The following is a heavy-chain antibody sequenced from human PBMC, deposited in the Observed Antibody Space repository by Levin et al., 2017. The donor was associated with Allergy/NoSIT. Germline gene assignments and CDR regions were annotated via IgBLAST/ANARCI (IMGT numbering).Heavy chain of an antibody. J-gene: IGHJ4*02. D-gene: IGHD5-12*01. V-gene: IGHV3-23*01. CDR3: AKDRYSGYDPYYFDY. Sequence: GGSLRLSCAASGFTFSSYAMSWVRQAPGKGLEWVSAISGSGGSTYYADSVKGRFTISRDNSKNTLYLQMNSLRAEDTAVYYCAKDRYSGYDPYYFDYWGQGTLVTVSS. CDR2: ISGSGGST. CDR1: GFTFSSYA.